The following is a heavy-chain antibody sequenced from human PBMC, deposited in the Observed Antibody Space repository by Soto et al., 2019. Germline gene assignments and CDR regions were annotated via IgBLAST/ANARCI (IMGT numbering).Heavy chain of an antibody. CDR3: AKDRYCSTTKCHQAFDY. D-gene: IGHD2-2*01. Sequence: EVQLLESGGGLVQPGGSLRLSCAASGFTLSNYVMSWVRQAPGKGLEWVSVISGSGGSAYYADSVKGRFTISRDNSKNTLFLQMSTLRGEDTAVYYCAKDRYCSTTKCHQAFDYWGQGTLVTVSS. CDR2: ISGSGGSA. J-gene: IGHJ4*02. CDR1: GFTLSNYV. V-gene: IGHV3-23*01.